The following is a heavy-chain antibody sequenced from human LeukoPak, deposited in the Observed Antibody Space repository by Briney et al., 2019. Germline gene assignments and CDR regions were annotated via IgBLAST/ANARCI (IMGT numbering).Heavy chain of an antibody. CDR2: IYGGGDT. V-gene: IGHV3-53*01. J-gene: IGHJ4*02. D-gene: IGHD3-3*01. CDR1: GFTFSDYY. Sequence: GGSLRLSCAASGFTFSDYYMSWIRQAPGKGLEWVSIIYGGGDTSYADSVKGRFTISRDNSKNTVYLQMNSLRAEDTAVYYCAKESGYYHYWGQGTLVTVSS. CDR3: AKESGYYHY.